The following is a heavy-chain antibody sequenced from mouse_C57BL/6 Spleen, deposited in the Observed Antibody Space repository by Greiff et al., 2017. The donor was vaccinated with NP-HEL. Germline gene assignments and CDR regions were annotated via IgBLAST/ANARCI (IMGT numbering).Heavy chain of an antibody. D-gene: IGHD1-1*01. V-gene: IGHV1-82*01. CDR3: ARSSGSSLYYAMDY. CDR2: IYPGDGDT. J-gene: IGHJ4*01. CDR1: GYSFSSSW. Sequence: VKLQESGPELVKPGASVKISCKASGYSFSSSWMNWVKQRPGKGLEWIGRIYPGDGDTNYNGKFKGKATLTADKSSSTAYMQLSSLTSEDSAVYFCARSSGSSLYYAMDYWGQGTSVTVSS.